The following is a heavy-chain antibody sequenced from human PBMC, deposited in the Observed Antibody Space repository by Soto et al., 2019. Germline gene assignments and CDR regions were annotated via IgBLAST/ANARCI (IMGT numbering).Heavy chain of an antibody. J-gene: IGHJ4*02. CDR1: GYAITSYD. CDR3: ARENRYDSRSYFFAS. Sequence: KVYCKASGYAITSYDVSWGRQAPGQGLEWLGWINPYYGNTNYAQNLQGRITMTTDASTSTAYMELRSLRSDDTAVYYCARENRYDSRSYFFASWGQGTLVTVSS. CDR2: INPYYGNT. V-gene: IGHV1-18*01. D-gene: IGHD3-3*01.